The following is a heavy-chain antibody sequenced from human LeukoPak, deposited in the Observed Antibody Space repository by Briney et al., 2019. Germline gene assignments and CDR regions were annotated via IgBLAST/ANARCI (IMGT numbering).Heavy chain of an antibody. CDR3: ARKEGGQLVNTRRWFDP. D-gene: IGHD6-13*01. J-gene: IGHJ5*02. CDR1: GYSISSGYY. Sequence: SETLSLTCTVSGYSISSGYYWGWIRQPPGKGLEWIGSIYHSGSTYYNPSLKSRVTISVDTSKNQFSLKLSSVTAADTAVYYCARKEGGQLVNTRRWFDPWGQGTLVTVSS. CDR2: IYHSGST. V-gene: IGHV4-38-2*02.